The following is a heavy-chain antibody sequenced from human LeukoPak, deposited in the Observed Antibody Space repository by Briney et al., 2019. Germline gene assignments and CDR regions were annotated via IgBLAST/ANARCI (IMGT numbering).Heavy chain of an antibody. CDR2: INPNSGGT. D-gene: IGHD2/OR15-2a*01. Sequence: AASVKVSCKASGYTFTGYYMHWVRQAPGQGLEWMGWINPNSGGTNYAQKFQGRVTITADKSTRTAYMELSSLRSEDTAVYYCARDLGSASTHYYYYMDVWGKGTTVTVSS. V-gene: IGHV1-2*02. CDR3: ARDLGSASTHYYYYMDV. J-gene: IGHJ6*03. CDR1: GYTFTGYY.